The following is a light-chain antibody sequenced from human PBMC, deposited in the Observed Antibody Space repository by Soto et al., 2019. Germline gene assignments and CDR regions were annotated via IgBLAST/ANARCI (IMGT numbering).Light chain of an antibody. CDR1: QSISVH. CDR2: AAS. Sequence: DIQMTQSPSSLSASVGDTVTITSRASQSISVHLNWYQQKGGKVPKLLIYAASNLYSGVPSRFSGSGSETDFALTISSLQPEDFATYYCQQSYITPYTFGQGTRLEIK. CDR3: QQSYITPYT. J-gene: IGKJ2*01. V-gene: IGKV1-39*01.